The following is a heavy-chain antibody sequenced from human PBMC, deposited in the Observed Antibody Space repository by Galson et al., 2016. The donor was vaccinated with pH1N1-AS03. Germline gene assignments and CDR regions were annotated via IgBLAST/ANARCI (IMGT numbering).Heavy chain of an antibody. J-gene: IGHJ3*02. Sequence: QSGAEVKKPGESLKISCKASGYDFINYWIGWVRQMPGRGLEWMGVIDPRDSDTRYSPSFQGQVTISADKSITTAHLQWDSLKASDTGTYFCARHRQSETYSEAFDIWGQGTVVTVSS. CDR1: GYDFINYW. V-gene: IGHV5-51*01. CDR2: IDPRDSDT. CDR3: ARHRQSETYSEAFDI. D-gene: IGHD2-15*01.